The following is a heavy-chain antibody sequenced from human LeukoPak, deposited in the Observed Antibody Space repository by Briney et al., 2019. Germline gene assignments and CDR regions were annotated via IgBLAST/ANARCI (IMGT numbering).Heavy chain of an antibody. CDR2: INSDGHST. Sequence: PGGSLRLSCAASGFPFSRYWMHWVRQAPGKGLVWVSHINSDGHSTTYAASVKGRFTISRDNSKNTLYLQMNSLRAEDTAVYYCAKVGRPWWGQGTLVTVSS. CDR1: GFPFSRYW. V-gene: IGHV3-74*01. CDR3: AKVGRPW. J-gene: IGHJ4*02.